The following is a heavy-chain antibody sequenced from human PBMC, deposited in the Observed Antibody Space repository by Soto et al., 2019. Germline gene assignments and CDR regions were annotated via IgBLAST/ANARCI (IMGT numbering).Heavy chain of an antibody. D-gene: IGHD1-1*01. V-gene: IGHV3-9*01. Sequence: GGSLRLSCTASGFTFDDYVMHWVRQAPGKGLEWVSTINWNGANITYADSVKGRFTMSRVNAKNSLFLQMTSLRAEDTAFYYCGKDRSQVTTGAFHIWGQGTVVTVS. CDR1: GFTFDDYV. J-gene: IGHJ3*02. CDR2: INWNGANI. CDR3: GKDRSQVTTGAFHI.